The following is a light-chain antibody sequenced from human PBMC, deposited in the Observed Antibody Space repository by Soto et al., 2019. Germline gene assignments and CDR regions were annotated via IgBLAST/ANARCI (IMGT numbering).Light chain of an antibody. CDR2: DTS. Sequence: EIVLTQSPATLSLSPGERATLSCRASQSVVSYLAWFQQTPGQAPRLLIYDTSNRATGIPARFSGSGSGTDFTLTISSLETEDFAVYYCQQRSDWPPTFGQGTKVEIK. V-gene: IGKV3-11*01. J-gene: IGKJ1*01. CDR1: QSVVSY. CDR3: QQRSDWPPT.